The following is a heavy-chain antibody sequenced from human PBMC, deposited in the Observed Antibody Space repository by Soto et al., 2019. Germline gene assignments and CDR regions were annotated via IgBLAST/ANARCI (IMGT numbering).Heavy chain of an antibody. D-gene: IGHD2-2*01. CDR2: IRQDGSDN. CDR1: EFTLSDYW. Sequence: EVQLVESGGGLVQPGGSLRLSCAASEFTLSDYWMTWVRQAPGKGLEWVATIRQDGSDNYYVDSVKGLFTISRDNAKNSLYLQMNSLRVGDTAVYYCVREDCRSTSCSVGAFDIWGQGTIVTVSS. J-gene: IGHJ3*02. V-gene: IGHV3-7*01. CDR3: VREDCRSTSCSVGAFDI.